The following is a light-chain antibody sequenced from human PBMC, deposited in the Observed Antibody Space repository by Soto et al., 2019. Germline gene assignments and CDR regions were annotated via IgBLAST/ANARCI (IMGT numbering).Light chain of an antibody. CDR1: SSDVGSYNL. Sequence: QSALTQPASVSGSPGQSVTISCTGTSSDVGSYNLVSWYQQHPGKAPKHMIYEDTQRPSGVSDRFSGSKSGNTASLTISGLQAEDEADYYCWSYAGSSTWVFGGGTKLTVL. V-gene: IGLV2-23*01. CDR2: EDT. J-gene: IGLJ3*02. CDR3: WSYAGSSTWV.